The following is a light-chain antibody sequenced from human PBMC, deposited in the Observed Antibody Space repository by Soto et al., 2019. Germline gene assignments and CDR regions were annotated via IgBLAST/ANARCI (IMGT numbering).Light chain of an antibody. Sequence: DIQMTQSPSTLSASVGDRVTITCRASQSISSWLAWYQQKPGKAPKLLIYKASSLESGVPSRFSGSGSGTEFTLPISSLPPDDFATYSCQQYNSLWTFGQGTKVEIK. CDR1: QSISSW. J-gene: IGKJ1*01. V-gene: IGKV1-5*03. CDR3: QQYNSLWT. CDR2: KAS.